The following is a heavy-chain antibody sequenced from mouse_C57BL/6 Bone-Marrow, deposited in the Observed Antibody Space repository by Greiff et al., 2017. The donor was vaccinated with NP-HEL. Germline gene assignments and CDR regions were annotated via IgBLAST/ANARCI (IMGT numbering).Heavy chain of an antibody. V-gene: IGHV1-19*01. CDR1: GYTFTDYY. CDR3: ARNYGSSYGLAY. Sequence: EVQLQESGPVLVKPGASVKMSCTASGYTFTDYYMNWVKQSHGKSLEWIGVINPYNGGTSYNQKFKGKATLTVDKSSSTAYMELNSLTSEDSAVYYCARNYGSSYGLAYWGQGTLVTVSA. CDR2: INPYNGGT. D-gene: IGHD1-1*01. J-gene: IGHJ3*01.